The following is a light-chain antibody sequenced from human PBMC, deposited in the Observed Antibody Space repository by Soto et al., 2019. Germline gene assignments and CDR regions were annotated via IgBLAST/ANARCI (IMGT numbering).Light chain of an antibody. J-gene: IGKJ3*01. Sequence: ETVLTQSPATFSVSPGERATLSCRASQSIDSNLAWYQQRPGQPPRLLIYGASTRATGVPARFSGSGSGTEFTLTINSLQSEDFALYYCQQYNKWPLFTFGPGTKVDIQ. CDR1: QSIDSN. CDR3: QQYNKWPLFT. CDR2: GAS. V-gene: IGKV3-15*01.